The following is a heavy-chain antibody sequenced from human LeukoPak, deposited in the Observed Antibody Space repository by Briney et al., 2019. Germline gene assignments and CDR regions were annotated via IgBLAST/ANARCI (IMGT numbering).Heavy chain of an antibody. V-gene: IGHV4-39*07. Sequence: ASETLSLTCTVSGGSISSSSYYWGWIRQPPGKGLEWIGNIYFSGSTYYNPSPKSRVTISVDTSKNQFSLKLSSVTAADTAVYYCARRFCSGGSCYSDRGAFDIWGQGTMVTVSS. CDR2: IYFSGST. J-gene: IGHJ3*02. CDR3: ARRFCSGGSCYSDRGAFDI. CDR1: GGSISSSSYY. D-gene: IGHD2-15*01.